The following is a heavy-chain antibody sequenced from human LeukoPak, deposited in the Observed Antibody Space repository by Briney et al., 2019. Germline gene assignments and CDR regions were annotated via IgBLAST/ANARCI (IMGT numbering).Heavy chain of an antibody. CDR1: GGSFSGYY. CDR2: INHSGST. CDR3: ARATMVRGKSFWFDP. V-gene: IGHV4-34*01. J-gene: IGHJ5*02. Sequence: SETLSLTCAVYGGSFSGYYWSWIRQPPGKGLEWIGEINHSGSTNYNPSLKSRVTISVDTSKNQFSLKLSSVTAADTAVYYCARATMVRGKSFWFDPWGQGTLVTVSS. D-gene: IGHD3-10*01.